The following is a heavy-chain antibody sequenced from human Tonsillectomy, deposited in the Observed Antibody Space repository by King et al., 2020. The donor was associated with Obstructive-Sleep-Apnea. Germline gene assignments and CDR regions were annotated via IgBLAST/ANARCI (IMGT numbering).Heavy chain of an antibody. J-gene: IGHJ4*02. Sequence: VQLVESGGGLVKPGGSLRLSCAASRFTFISYSLNWVRQAPGRGLEWVSSISSSGAYIYYADSVKGRFTIARDNAKNSLFLQMNSLRAEDTAVYYCGVGAVRENISDEFDYWGQGALVIVSS. V-gene: IGHV3-21*01. CDR3: GVGAVRENISDEFDY. D-gene: IGHD3-3*01. CDR1: RFTFISYS. CDR2: ISSSGAYI.